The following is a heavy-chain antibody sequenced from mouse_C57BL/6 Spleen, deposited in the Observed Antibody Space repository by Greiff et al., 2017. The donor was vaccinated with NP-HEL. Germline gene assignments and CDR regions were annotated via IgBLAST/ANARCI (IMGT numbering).Heavy chain of an antibody. CDR1: GYTFTSYW. D-gene: IGHD2-5*01. CDR3: ARRESNYSWYFDV. Sequence: VQLQQSGAELVKPGASVKLSCKASGYTFTSYWMQWVKQRPGQGLEWIGEIDPSDSYTNYNQKFKGKATLTVDTSSSTAYMQLSSLTSEDSAVYYCARRESNYSWYFDVWGTGTTVTVSS. J-gene: IGHJ1*03. V-gene: IGHV1-50*01. CDR2: IDPSDSYT.